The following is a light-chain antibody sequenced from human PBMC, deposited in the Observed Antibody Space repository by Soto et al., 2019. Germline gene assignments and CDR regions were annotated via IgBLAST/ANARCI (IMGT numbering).Light chain of an antibody. CDR2: GAS. J-gene: IGKJ5*01. CDR3: QQYGNSPIT. Sequence: EIAITQSPATLSVSPGERATLYRRASQIVDFDLAWYQQKPSQAPRLLIYGASTRATGTPARFSGSGSGTDFTLTISRLEPEDFAVYYCQQYGNSPITFGQGTRLEI. V-gene: IGKV3-15*01. CDR1: QIVDFD.